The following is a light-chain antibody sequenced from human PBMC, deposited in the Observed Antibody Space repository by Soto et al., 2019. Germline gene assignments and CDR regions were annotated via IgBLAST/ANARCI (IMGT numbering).Light chain of an antibody. Sequence: QSALTQPASVSGSPGQSITISCTGSSSDVGGYNYVSWYQHHPGKAPKLIIFEVTNRPSGVSNRFSGPKSGNTASLTISGLQAEDEADYYCSSLTSSSTRGVFGTGTKLTVL. J-gene: IGLJ1*01. CDR3: SSLTSSSTRGV. V-gene: IGLV2-14*01. CDR1: SSDVGGYNY. CDR2: EVT.